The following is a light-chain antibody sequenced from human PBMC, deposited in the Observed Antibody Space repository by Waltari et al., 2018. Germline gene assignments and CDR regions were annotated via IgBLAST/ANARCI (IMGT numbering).Light chain of an antibody. CDR1: QSVGNL. CDR3: QQRFNWPT. CDR2: DAS. Sequence: TQSPGTLYLSPGERAILSCRASQSVGNLLAWYQHRPAQAPRLLVYDASNRASGIPARFSGSGSGTDFVLTISSLEPEDFAVYYCQQRFNWPTFGQGTKVQFK. V-gene: IGKV3-11*01. J-gene: IGKJ1*01.